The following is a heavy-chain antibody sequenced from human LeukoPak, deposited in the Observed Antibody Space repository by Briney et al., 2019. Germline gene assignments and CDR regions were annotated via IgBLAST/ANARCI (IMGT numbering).Heavy chain of an antibody. D-gene: IGHD5-18*01. J-gene: IGHJ6*03. V-gene: IGHV3-23*01. CDR2: ISGSGGST. CDR3: AKGASGYSYGDYMDV. CDR1: GGSISSGGYS. Sequence: HPSETLSLTCAVSGGSISSGGYSWRWVRQAPGKGLEWVSAISGSGGSTYYADSVKGRFTISRDNSKNTLYLQMNSLRAEDTAVYYCAKGASGYSYGDYMDVWGKGTTVTVSS.